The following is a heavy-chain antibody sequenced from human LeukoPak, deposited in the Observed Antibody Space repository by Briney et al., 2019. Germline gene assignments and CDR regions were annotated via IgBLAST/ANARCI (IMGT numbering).Heavy chain of an antibody. CDR3: ARHAYYCHDY. CDR1: GGSINDNDW. J-gene: IGHJ4*02. Sequence: SETLSLTCTVSGGSINDNDWWSWVRQPPGKGLEWIAEISSSGSTNYNPSLKSRVSISRDKSKSQMSLKLTSVTAADTAVYYCARHAYYCHDYWGQGTLVTVSS. CDR2: ISSSGST. D-gene: IGHD3-16*01. V-gene: IGHV4-4*02.